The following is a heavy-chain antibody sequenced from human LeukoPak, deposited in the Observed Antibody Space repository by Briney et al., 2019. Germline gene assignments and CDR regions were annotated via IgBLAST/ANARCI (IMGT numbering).Heavy chain of an antibody. CDR1: GFTFSTYW. CDR2: IKQDGSEK. Sequence: GGSLRLSCAASGFTFSTYWMSWVRQAPGKGLEWVANIKQDGSEKYYVDSVKGRFTISRDNAKNSLYLQMNSLRAEDTAVYYCANANVAAAGKRDYYYGMDVWGQGTTVTVSS. V-gene: IGHV3-7*03. CDR3: ANANVAAAGKRDYYYGMDV. D-gene: IGHD6-13*01. J-gene: IGHJ6*02.